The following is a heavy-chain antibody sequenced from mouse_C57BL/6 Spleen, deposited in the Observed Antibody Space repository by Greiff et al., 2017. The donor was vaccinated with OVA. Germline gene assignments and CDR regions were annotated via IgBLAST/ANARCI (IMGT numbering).Heavy chain of an antibody. CDR3: ARGHYYGSSLYAMDY. CDR1: GYSITSGYY. CDR2: ISYDGSN. V-gene: IGHV3-6*01. Sequence: DVKLQESGPGLVKPSQSLSLTCSVTGYSITSGYYWNWIRQFPGNKLEWMGYISYDGSNNYNPSLKNRISITRDTSKNQFFLKLNSVTTEDTATYYCARGHYYGSSLYAMDYWGQGTSVTVSS. D-gene: IGHD1-1*01. J-gene: IGHJ4*01.